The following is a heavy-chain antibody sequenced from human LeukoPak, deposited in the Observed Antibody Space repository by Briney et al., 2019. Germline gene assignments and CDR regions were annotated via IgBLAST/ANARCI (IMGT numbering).Heavy chain of an antibody. CDR2: IYYSGST. Sequence: SETLSLTCTVYGGSISTYHWSWIRQPPGKGLDWIGYIYYSGSTNYNPSLKSRVTISLDTSKNQFSLRLSSVTAADTAVYYCARSYDSRGYYYYGMDVWGQGTTVTVSS. V-gene: IGHV4-59*01. CDR3: ARSYDSRGYYYYGMDV. J-gene: IGHJ6*02. D-gene: IGHD3-22*01. CDR1: GGSISTYH.